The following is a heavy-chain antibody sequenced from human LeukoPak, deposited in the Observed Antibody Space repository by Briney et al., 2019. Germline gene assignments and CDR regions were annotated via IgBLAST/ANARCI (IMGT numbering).Heavy chain of an antibody. V-gene: IGHV3-23*01. CDR2: IGGSGGST. Sequence: PGASLRLSCAASGFTFSSYAMSWVRQAPGKGLEWVSAIGGSGGSTYYADSVKGRFTISRDNSKNTLYLQMNSLRAEDTAVYYCAKQYSSSFLDWFDPWGQGTLVTVSS. J-gene: IGHJ5*02. CDR1: GFTFSSYA. CDR3: AKQYSSSFLDWFDP. D-gene: IGHD6-6*01.